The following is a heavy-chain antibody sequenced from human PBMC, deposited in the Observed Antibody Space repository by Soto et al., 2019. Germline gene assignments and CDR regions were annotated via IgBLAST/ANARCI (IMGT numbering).Heavy chain of an antibody. Sequence: QVQLVQSGAEVKKPGASVKVSCKASGYTFTSYGISWVRQAPGQGLEWMGWISAYNGNTNYAQKLXGXAXMXXDTSPSTAYMELRSLRSDDTAVYYCARDPGFRSDYWGQGTLVTVSS. CDR2: ISAYNGNT. V-gene: IGHV1-18*01. CDR3: ARDPGFRSDY. J-gene: IGHJ4*02. CDR1: GYTFTSYG. D-gene: IGHD3-9*01.